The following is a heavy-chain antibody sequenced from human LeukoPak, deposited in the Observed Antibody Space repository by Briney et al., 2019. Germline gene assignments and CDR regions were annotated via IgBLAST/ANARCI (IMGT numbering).Heavy chain of an antibody. Sequence: GGSLRLSCAASGFTFSSYAMSWVRQAPGKGPEWVSSISGSGGGTYYTDSVQGRFTMSRDNSKNTLSLQMNSLRAEDTALYYCTKDKLGAGGQSDYWGQGTLVTVS. CDR3: TKDKLGAGGQSDY. CDR2: ISGSGGGT. V-gene: IGHV3-23*01. D-gene: IGHD6-13*01. CDR1: GFTFSSYA. J-gene: IGHJ4*02.